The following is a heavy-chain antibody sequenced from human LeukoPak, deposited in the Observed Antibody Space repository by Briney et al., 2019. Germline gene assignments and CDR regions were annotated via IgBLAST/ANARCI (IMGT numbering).Heavy chain of an antibody. CDR1: GITFSGAW. CDR2: INDDGSFR. Sequence: GGSLRLSCAASGITFSGAWMHWVRQAPGKGLVWVSRINDDGSFRRYANSVKGRFTISRDNAKNKLFLQMDSLRAEDTAVYYCARVSGPGMNEYYHLWGQGTLVTVSS. V-gene: IGHV3-74*01. D-gene: IGHD3-10*01. J-gene: IGHJ1*01. CDR3: ARVSGPGMNEYYHL.